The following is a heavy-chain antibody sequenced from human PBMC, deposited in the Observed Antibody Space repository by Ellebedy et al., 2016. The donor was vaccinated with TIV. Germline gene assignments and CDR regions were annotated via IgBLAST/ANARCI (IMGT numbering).Heavy chain of an antibody. Sequence: GESLKISCAASGFSFNIYTLSWVRQAPGKGLEWVSTISASSSSIYYADSVKGRFTISRDNGKNSLYLQMNSLRAEDTAEYFCARDSAWYSGYYAIGVWGQGTTVTVSS. D-gene: IGHD6-19*01. V-gene: IGHV3-21*01. CDR3: ARDSAWYSGYYAIGV. CDR1: GFSFNIYT. J-gene: IGHJ6*02. CDR2: ISASSSSI.